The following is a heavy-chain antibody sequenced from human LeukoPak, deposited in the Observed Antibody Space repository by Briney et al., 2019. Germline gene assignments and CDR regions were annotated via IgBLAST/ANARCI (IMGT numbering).Heavy chain of an antibody. CDR3: ARDGYYDSSGYSCFDY. CDR2: INAGNGNT. D-gene: IGHD3-22*01. CDR1: GYTLTTYA. J-gene: IGHJ4*02. Sequence: GASVKVSCKASGYTLTTYAMHWVRQAPGQRLEWMGWINAGNGNTEYSQKFQGRVTVTRDTSASTAYMELSSLRSEDTAVYYCARDGYYDSSGYSCFDYWGQGTLVTVSS. V-gene: IGHV1-3*01.